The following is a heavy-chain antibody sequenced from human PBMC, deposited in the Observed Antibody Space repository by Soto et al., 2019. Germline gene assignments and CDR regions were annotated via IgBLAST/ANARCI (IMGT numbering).Heavy chain of an antibody. CDR1: GFTFSSYG. V-gene: IGHV3-33*01. CDR3: ARDRYSSGWYDLDY. Sequence: QVQLVESGGGVVQPGRSLRLSCAASGFTFSSYGMHWVRQAPGKGLEWVAVIWYDGSNKYYADSVKGRFTISRDNSKNTLYLQVNSLRAEDTAVYYCARDRYSSGWYDLDYWGHGTLVTVSS. J-gene: IGHJ4*01. D-gene: IGHD6-19*01. CDR2: IWYDGSNK.